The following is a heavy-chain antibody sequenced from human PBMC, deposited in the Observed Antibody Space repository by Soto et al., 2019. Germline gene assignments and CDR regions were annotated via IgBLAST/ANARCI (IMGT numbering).Heavy chain of an antibody. J-gene: IGHJ4*02. CDR3: AGGGRGITIVGVVITPGAFDY. V-gene: IGHV3-11*01. CDR1: GFTFSDYY. CDR2: ISSSGSTI. D-gene: IGHD3-3*01. Sequence: GGSLRLSCAASGFTFSDYYMSWIRQAPGKGLEWVSYISSSGSTIYYADPVKGRFTISRDNAKNSLYLQMNSLRAEDTAVYYCAGGGRGITIVGVVITPGAFDYCRQGTLVTVSS.